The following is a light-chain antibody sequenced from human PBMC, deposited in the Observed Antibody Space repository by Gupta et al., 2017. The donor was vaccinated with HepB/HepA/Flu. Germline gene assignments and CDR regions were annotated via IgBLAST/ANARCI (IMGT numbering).Light chain of an antibody. V-gene: IGLV1-44*01. CDR3: AAWDDSLNGWV. CDR2: SNN. CDR1: NPNIGRNT. Sequence: QSVLTQPPSASGTPGQRVTISCSGSNPNIGRNTVNWYQQLPGTAPKLLIYSNNQRPSGVTDRFSGSRSGTSASLAISRLQSEDEADYYCAAWDDSLNGWVFGGGTKLTVL. J-gene: IGLJ3*02.